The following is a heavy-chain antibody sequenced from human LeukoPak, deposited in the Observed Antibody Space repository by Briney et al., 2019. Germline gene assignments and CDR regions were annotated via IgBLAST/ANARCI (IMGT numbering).Heavy chain of an antibody. V-gene: IGHV1-69*04. CDR2: IIPILGIA. D-gene: IGHD3-22*01. J-gene: IGHJ6*02. Sequence: SVKVSCKASGGTFSSYAISWVRQAPGQGLEWMGGIIPILGIANYAQKFQGRVTITADKSTSTAYMELSSLRSEDTAVYYCAREGDYYDSSGSHYYYYGMDVWGQGTTVTVSS. CDR1: GGTFSSYA. CDR3: AREGDYYDSSGSHYYYYGMDV.